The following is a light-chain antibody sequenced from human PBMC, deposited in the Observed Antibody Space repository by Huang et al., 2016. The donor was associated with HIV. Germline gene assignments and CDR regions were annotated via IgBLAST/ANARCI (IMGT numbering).Light chain of an antibody. J-gene: IGKJ2*01. CDR2: AAS. CDR3: LQDYSYPYT. Sequence: AIQMTQSPSSLSASVGDRVTITCRASQGIGDDLGLYQQKPGKAPKLLIYAASSLKNGVPSRFSGSGSGTDFTLTISSLQPEDSATYYCLQDYSYPYTFGQGPSWRSN. CDR1: QGIGDD. V-gene: IGKV1-6*01.